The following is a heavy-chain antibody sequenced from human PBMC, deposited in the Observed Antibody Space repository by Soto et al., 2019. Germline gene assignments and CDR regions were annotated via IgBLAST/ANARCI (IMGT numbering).Heavy chain of an antibody. CDR2: IYYSGST. CDR3: AAHKYDFWSGYYNWFGT. CDR1: GGSISSYY. D-gene: IGHD3-3*01. V-gene: IGHV4-59*01. J-gene: IGHJ5*02. Sequence: SETLSLTCTVSGGSISSYYWSWIRQPPGKGLEWIGYIYYSGSTNYNPSLKSRVTISVDTSKNQFSLKLGSVTAADTAVYYCAAHKYDFWSGYYNWFGTWGQGTLVPVSP.